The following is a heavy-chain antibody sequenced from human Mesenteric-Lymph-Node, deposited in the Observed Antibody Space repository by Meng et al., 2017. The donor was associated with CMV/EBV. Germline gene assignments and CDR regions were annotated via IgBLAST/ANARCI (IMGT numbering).Heavy chain of an antibody. CDR1: FRGYA. Sequence: FRGYAISWVRQDPGQGLEWMGGIIPIFGTANYAQKFQGRVTITADKSTSTAYMELSSLRSEDTAVYYCARDPGYGPHEFEERGAFDIWGQGTMVTVSS. CDR2: IIPIFGTA. D-gene: IGHD5-18*01. CDR3: ARDPGYGPHEFEERGAFDI. J-gene: IGHJ3*02. V-gene: IGHV1-69*06.